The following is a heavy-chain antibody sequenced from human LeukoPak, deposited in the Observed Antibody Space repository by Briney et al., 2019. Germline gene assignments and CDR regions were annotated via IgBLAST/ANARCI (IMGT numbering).Heavy chain of an antibody. V-gene: IGHV4-4*07. D-gene: IGHD2-15*01. CDR2: MHADGDT. Sequence: PSETLSLTCTVSGGSISGSFWSWIRQPAGKGLEWIGRMHADGDTNYNPSLKSRITMSFDTPENLFSLTLTSVTAADTAVYFCARAPSGCGGTCAFDYWGQGTLVTVSS. J-gene: IGHJ4*02. CDR3: ARAPSGCGGTCAFDY. CDR1: GGSISGSF.